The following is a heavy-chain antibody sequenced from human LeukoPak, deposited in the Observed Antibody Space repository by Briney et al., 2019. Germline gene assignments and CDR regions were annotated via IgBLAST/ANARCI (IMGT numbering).Heavy chain of an antibody. V-gene: IGHV3-30-3*01. D-gene: IGHD2-2*01. Sequence: GSLRLSCAASGFTFSSYAMHWVRQAPGKGLEWVAVISYDGSNKYYADSVKGRFTISRDNSKNTLYLQMNSLRAEDTAVYYCARVTAQDIVVVPENYYYYGMDVWGQGTTVTVSS. CDR1: GFTFSSYA. CDR3: ARVTAQDIVVVPENYYYYGMDV. CDR2: ISYDGSNK. J-gene: IGHJ6*02.